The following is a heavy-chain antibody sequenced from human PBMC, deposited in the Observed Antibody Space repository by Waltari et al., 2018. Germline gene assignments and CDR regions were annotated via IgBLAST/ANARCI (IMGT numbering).Heavy chain of an antibody. CDR3: AKDGLRGGDV. Sequence: EVQLLESGGGLVQPGGSLRLSCAASGFTFSSYAMSWVRQAPGKGWGWGSASSGSGGSTYYADSVKGRFTISRDNSKNTLYLQMNSLRAEDTAVYYWAKDGLRGGDVWGQGTTVTVSS. V-gene: IGHV3-23*01. J-gene: IGHJ6*02. CDR1: GFTFSSYA. CDR2: SSGSGGST. D-gene: IGHD3-16*01.